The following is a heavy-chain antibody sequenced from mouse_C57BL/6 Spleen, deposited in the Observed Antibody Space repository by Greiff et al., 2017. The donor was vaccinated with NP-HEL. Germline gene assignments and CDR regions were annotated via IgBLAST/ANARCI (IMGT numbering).Heavy chain of an antibody. CDR3: AKNDYYAMDY. J-gene: IGHJ4*01. V-gene: IGHV2-5*01. CDR1: GFSLTSYG. Sequence: QVQLQQSGPGLVQPSQSLSITCTVSGFSLTSYGVHWVRQSPGKGLEWLGVIWSGGSTDYNAAFLSRLSITRDNAKSHVFFKMNSLQADDSAIYYCAKNDYYAMDYWGQGTSVTVSS. CDR2: IWSGGST.